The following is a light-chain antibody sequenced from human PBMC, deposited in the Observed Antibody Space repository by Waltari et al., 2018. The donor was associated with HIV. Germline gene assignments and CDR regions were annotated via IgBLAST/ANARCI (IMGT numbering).Light chain of an antibody. CDR3: QTWATGARVV. J-gene: IGLJ2*01. Sequence: QLVLTQSPSASASLGASVKLTCTLSSGHSNYAIAWHQQHPEKGPRYLMKLNSDGNHIKGDEIPGRFSGSSAGAGRYLTISSRQSEDEADYYCQTWATGARVVFGGGTKLTVL. V-gene: IGLV4-69*01. CDR1: SGHSNYA. CDR2: LNSDGNH.